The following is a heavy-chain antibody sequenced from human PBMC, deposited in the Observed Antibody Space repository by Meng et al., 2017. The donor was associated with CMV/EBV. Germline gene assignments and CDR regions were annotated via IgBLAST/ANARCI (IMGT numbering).Heavy chain of an antibody. Sequence: LRLSCTVSGGSISSYYWSWIRQPPGKGLEWIGYIYYSGSTNYNPSLKSRVTISVDTSKNQFSLKLSSVTAADTAVYYCARDVATIGNWFDPWGQGTLVTVSS. V-gene: IGHV4-59*01. D-gene: IGHD5-12*01. CDR2: IYYSGST. J-gene: IGHJ5*02. CDR1: GGSISSYY. CDR3: ARDVATIGNWFDP.